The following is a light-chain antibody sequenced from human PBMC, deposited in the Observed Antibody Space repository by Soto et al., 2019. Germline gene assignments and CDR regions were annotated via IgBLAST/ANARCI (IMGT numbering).Light chain of an antibody. J-gene: IGKJ2*01. Sequence: EVVLTQSPGTLSLSPGERATLSCRASQSVSNNYLAWYQQKRVQSPKLLIFGSTDRATGIPDRFSCSGAGTDFTLTISRLEPEDFAVYYCKQYGSSPPYTLGQWTKLEI. CDR3: KQYGSSPPYT. V-gene: IGKV3-20*01. CDR2: GST. CDR1: QSVSNNY.